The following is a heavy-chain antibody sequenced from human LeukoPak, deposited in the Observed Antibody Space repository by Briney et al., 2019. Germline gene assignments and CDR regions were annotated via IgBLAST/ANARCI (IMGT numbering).Heavy chain of an antibody. CDR1: GGSISSSNW. CDR2: IYHSGST. J-gene: IGHJ5*02. V-gene: IGHV4-4*02. D-gene: IGHD3-10*01. Sequence: SETLSLTCAVSGGSISSSNWWSWVRQPPGKGLEWIGEIYHSGSTNYNPSLKSRVTISVDKSKNQFSLKLSSVTAADTAVYYCARDSEYYGSGSNWFDPWGQGTLVTVSS. CDR3: ARDSEYYGSGSNWFDP.